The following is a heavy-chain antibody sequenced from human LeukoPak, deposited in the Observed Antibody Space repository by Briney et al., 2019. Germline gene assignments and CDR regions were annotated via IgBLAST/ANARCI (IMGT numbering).Heavy chain of an antibody. CDR1: GYTLTGYY. J-gene: IGHJ4*02. V-gene: IGHV1-2*02. D-gene: IGHD6-13*01. Sequence: ASVKVSCKASGYTLTGYYMHWVRQAPGQGLEWMGWINPNSGGTNYAQKFQGRVTMTRDTSISTAYMELSRLRSDDTAVYYCARVAGRDRYSSSSYDYWGQGTLVTVSS. CDR2: INPNSGGT. CDR3: ARVAGRDRYSSSSYDY.